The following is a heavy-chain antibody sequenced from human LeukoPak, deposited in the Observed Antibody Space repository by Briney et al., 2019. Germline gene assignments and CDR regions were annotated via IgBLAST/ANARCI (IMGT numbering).Heavy chain of an antibody. D-gene: IGHD1-1*01. CDR3: ARADWNDGAFDY. Sequence: SETLSLTCTVSGGSISSYYWSWIRQPPGKGLEGIGYIYYSGSTNYNPALKSRATISVDTSKNQFSLKLSSVTAADTAVYYCARADWNDGAFDYWGQGTLVTVSS. CDR1: GGSISSYY. V-gene: IGHV4-59*01. J-gene: IGHJ4*02. CDR2: IYYSGST.